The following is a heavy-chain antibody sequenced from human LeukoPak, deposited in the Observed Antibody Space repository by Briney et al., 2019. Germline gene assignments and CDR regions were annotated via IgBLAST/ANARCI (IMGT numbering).Heavy chain of an antibody. D-gene: IGHD1-1*01. CDR1: GFTFSSYA. Sequence: GGSLRLSCAASGFTFSSYAMHWVRQAPGKGLEWVAVISYDGSNKYYVDSVKGRFTISRDNSKNTLYLQMNSLRAEDTAVYYCARDPYVEYNWFDPWGQGTLVTVSS. CDR3: ARDPYVEYNWFDP. V-gene: IGHV3-30-3*01. J-gene: IGHJ5*02. CDR2: ISYDGSNK.